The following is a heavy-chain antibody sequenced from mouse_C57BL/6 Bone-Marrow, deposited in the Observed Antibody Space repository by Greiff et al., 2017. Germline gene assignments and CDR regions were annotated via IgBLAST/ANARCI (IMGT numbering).Heavy chain of an antibody. CDR3: AKNSDWGSFAD. Sequence: VQRVESGPGLVLPSQSLSITCNVSGYSLTSYGVHWVSQPPGQGLEWLGVIWCGGSTDYNAAFISRLSISKANSKSQVFFKMSSLRADDTAIYDCAKNSDWGSFADWGQGTLVTVSA. CDR1: GYSLTSYG. J-gene: IGHJ3*01. V-gene: IGHV2-4*01. D-gene: IGHD4-1*01. CDR2: IWCGGST.